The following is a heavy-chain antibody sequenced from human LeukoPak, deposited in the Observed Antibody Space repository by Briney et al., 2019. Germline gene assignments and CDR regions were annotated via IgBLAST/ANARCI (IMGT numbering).Heavy chain of an antibody. CDR3: ARDMVDYDFWSGPTSHYYYYGMDV. D-gene: IGHD3-3*01. CDR2: IKPSSGGT. J-gene: IGHJ6*02. V-gene: IGHV1-2*02. Sequence: ASVKVSCKASGYTSTGYYMHWVRQAPGQGLEWMGWIKPSSGGTNYAQKFQGRVTMTRDTSISTAYMELSRLRSDDTAVYYCARDMVDYDFWSGPTSHYYYYGMDVWGQGTTVTVSS. CDR1: GYTSTGYY.